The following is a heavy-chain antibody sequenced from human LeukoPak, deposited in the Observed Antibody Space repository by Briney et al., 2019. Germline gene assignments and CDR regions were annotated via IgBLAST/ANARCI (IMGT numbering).Heavy chain of an antibody. V-gene: IGHV3-23*01. Sequence: PGGSLRLSCAASGFTFSSYGMSWVRQAPGKGLEWVSAISGSGGSTYYADSVKGRFTISRDNSKNTLYLQMNSLRAEDTAVYYCAKDETDYDILTGYRQDAFDIWGQGTMVTVSS. CDR3: AKDETDYDILTGYRQDAFDI. CDR2: ISGSGGST. CDR1: GFTFSSYG. D-gene: IGHD3-9*01. J-gene: IGHJ3*02.